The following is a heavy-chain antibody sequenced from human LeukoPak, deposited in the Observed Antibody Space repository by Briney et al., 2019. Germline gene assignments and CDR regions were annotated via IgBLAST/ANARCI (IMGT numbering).Heavy chain of an antibody. Sequence: GESLKISCKGSGYSFTSYWIGWVRQMPGKGLEWMGIIYPGDSDTRYSPSFQGQVTISADKSISIAYLQWSSLKASDTAMYYCARLYYYDSSGSLGFDYWGQGTLVTVSS. J-gene: IGHJ4*02. V-gene: IGHV5-51*01. D-gene: IGHD3-22*01. CDR1: GYSFTSYW. CDR2: IYPGDSDT. CDR3: ARLYYYDSSGSLGFDY.